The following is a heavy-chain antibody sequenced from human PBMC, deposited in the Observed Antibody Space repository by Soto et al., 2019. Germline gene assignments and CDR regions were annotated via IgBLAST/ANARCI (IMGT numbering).Heavy chain of an antibody. V-gene: IGHV4-61*01. CDR2: IYYSGST. J-gene: IGHJ4*02. CDR1: GGSVSSGSYY. D-gene: IGHD2-2*02. Sequence: SETLSLTCTVSGGSVSSGSYYWSWIRQPPGKGLEWIGYIYYSGSTNYNPSLKSRVTISVDTSKNQFSLKLSSVTAADTAVYYWARVNHCSSTSCYTGGFDYWGQGTLVTVP. CDR3: ARVNHCSSTSCYTGGFDY.